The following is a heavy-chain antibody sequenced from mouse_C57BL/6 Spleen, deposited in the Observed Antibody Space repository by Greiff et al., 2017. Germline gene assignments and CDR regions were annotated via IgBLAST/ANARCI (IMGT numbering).Heavy chain of an antibody. CDR1: GFTFSSYG. D-gene: IGHD3-2*02. J-gene: IGHJ2*01. Sequence: EVKLVESGGDLVKPGGSLKLSCAASGFTFSSYGMSWVRQTPDKRLEWVATISSGGSYTYYPDRVKGRFTISRDNAKNTLYLQMSSLKSEDTAMYYCARDSSGQTLFFDYWGQGTTLTVSS. V-gene: IGHV5-6*02. CDR2: ISSGGSYT. CDR3: ARDSSGQTLFFDY.